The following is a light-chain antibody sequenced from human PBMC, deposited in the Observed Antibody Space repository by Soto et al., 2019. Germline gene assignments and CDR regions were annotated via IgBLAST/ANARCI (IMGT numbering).Light chain of an antibody. V-gene: IGKV1D-13*01. CDR2: DAS. J-gene: IGKJ4*01. CDR3: QQYRYYPT. Sequence: AIQLAQSPSSLSASVGDRVTIACRASQDITSALAWYQQSPGKPPNLLIYDASTLESGVPSRFSGSGSGTDFTLTISGLQPEDFATYHCQQYRYYPTLGGGTKVDIK. CDR1: QDITSA.